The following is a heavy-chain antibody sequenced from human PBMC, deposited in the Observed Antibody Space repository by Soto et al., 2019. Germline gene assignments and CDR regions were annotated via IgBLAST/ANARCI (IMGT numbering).Heavy chain of an antibody. Sequence: SETLSLTCAVSGGSISSGGDAWAWIRQPPGKGLEWLGYIYQSGSTYYSPSLKSRVTIAADRSKNQFSLNLASVTAADTAVYYCARSYSGGDAYFDYWGQGTVVTVSS. J-gene: IGHJ4*02. V-gene: IGHV4-30-2*01. CDR3: ARSYSGGDAYFDY. CDR2: IYQSGST. CDR1: GGSISSGGDA. D-gene: IGHD2-21*02.